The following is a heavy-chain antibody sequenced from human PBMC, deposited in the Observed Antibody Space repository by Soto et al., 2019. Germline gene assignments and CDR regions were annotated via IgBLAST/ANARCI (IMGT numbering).Heavy chain of an antibody. Sequence: GASVKVSCKASGYTFTSYGISWVRQAPGQGLEWMGWISAYNGTTNYAQKLQGRVTMTTDTSTSTAYMELRSLRSDDTAVYYCARDRGIAVAGTFNDYWGQGTLVTVSS. V-gene: IGHV1-18*04. CDR1: GYTFTSYG. CDR3: ARDRGIAVAGTFNDY. D-gene: IGHD6-19*01. CDR2: ISAYNGTT. J-gene: IGHJ4*02.